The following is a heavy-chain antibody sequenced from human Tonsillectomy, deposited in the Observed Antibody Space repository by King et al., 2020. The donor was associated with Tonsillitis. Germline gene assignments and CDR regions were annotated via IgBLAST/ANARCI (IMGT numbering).Heavy chain of an antibody. CDR2: TSSDGTNK. D-gene: IGHD2-2*02. J-gene: IGHJ5*02. CDR3: AKGSASCYTCWFDP. V-gene: IGHV3-30*18. CDR1: GITFSTYA. Sequence: VQLVESGGGVVQPGRSLRLSCAASGITFSTYAMHWVRQAPGKGLEWVAATSSDGTNKYYGDSVKGRFTISRDNSKNTLYLQMNSLRVDDTGVYYCAKGSASCYTCWFDPWGQGTLVTVSS.